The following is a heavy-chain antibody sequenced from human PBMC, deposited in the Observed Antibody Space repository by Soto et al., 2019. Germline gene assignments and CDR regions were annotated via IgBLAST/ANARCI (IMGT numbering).Heavy chain of an antibody. D-gene: IGHD3-3*01. CDR3: AREGTYDFWSGYYTGSYGMDV. Sequence: ASVKVSCNASGYTFTGYYMHWVRQAPGQGLEWMGWLNPNSGGTNYAQKFQGRVTMTRDTSSSTAYMELSRLRSDDTAVYYCAREGTYDFWSGYYTGSYGMDVGGQGTTVTVSS. CDR2: LNPNSGGT. CDR1: GYTFTGYY. V-gene: IGHV1-2*02. J-gene: IGHJ6*02.